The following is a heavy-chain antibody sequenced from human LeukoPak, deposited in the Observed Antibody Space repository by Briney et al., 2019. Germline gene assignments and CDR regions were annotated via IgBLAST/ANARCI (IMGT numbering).Heavy chain of an antibody. D-gene: IGHD1-1*01. CDR2: ISGSGGST. V-gene: IGHV3-23*01. Sequence: GGSLRLSCAASGFTFSSYAMSWVRQAPGKGLEWVSAISGSGGSTYYADSVKGRFTISRDNAKNSLYLQMNSLRAEDTAVYYCARDGSTSLAFDIWGQGTMVTVSS. J-gene: IGHJ3*02. CDR3: ARDGSTSLAFDI. CDR1: GFTFSSYA.